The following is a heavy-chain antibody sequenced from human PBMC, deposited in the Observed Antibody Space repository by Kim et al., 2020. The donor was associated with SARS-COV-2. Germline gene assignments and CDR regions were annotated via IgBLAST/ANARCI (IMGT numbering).Heavy chain of an antibody. J-gene: IGHJ5*01. CDR2: IYPTGGST. D-gene: IGHD6-13*01. CDR1: GYTFTSYY. V-gene: IGHV1-46*01. CDR3: ARAGVAAVWFDS. Sequence: ASVKVSCKTSGYTFTSYYMQWVRQAPGQGLEWMGIIYPTGGSTTYAQKFQGRVTMTRDASTSTVYVELSSLISDDTAVYYCARAGVAAVWFDSWGQGTLVTVSS.